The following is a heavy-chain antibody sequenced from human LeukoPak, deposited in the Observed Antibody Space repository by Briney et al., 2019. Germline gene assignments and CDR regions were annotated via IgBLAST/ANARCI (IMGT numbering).Heavy chain of an antibody. CDR3: ARCFSAYALDY. J-gene: IGHJ4*02. Sequence: PGGSLRLSCAASGFSFSDYYMSWLRQAPGKGLEWVSFITSSSTYTNYADSVKGRFTISRDNAKNSLYLQINSLRAEDTAVYYCARCFSAYALDYWGQGTLVTVSS. V-gene: IGHV3-11*06. CDR1: GFSFSDYY. CDR2: ITSSSTYT. D-gene: IGHD3-22*01.